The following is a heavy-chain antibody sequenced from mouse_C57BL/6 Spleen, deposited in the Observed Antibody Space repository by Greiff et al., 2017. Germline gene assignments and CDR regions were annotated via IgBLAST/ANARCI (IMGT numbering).Heavy chain of an antibody. V-gene: IGHV2-2*01. CDR3: ARITTVVAVEYFDV. CDR1: GFSLTSYG. CDR2: IWSGGST. D-gene: IGHD1-1*01. Sequence: QVQLQQSGPGLVQPSQSLSITCTVSGFSLTSYGVHWVRQSPGKGLEWLGVIWSGGSTDYNAAFISRLSISKDNSKSQVFFKMNSLQADDTAIYYCARITTVVAVEYFDVWGTGTTVTGSS. J-gene: IGHJ1*03.